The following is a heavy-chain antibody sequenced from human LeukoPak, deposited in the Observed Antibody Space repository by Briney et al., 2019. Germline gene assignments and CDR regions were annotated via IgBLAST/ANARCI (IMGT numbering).Heavy chain of an antibody. J-gene: IGHJ2*01. Sequence: GSLRLSCAASGFTFSDYYMSWIRQPPGKGLEWIGEINHSGSTNYNPSLKSRVTISVDTSKNQFSLKLSSVTAADTAVYYCARRGKTIFGVVRYWYFDLWGRGTLVTVSS. CDR2: INHSGST. V-gene: IGHV4-34*01. CDR3: ARRGKTIFGVVRYWYFDL. CDR1: GFTFSDYY. D-gene: IGHD3-3*01.